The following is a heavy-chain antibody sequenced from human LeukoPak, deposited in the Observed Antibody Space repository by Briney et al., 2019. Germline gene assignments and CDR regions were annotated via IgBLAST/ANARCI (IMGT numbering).Heavy chain of an antibody. V-gene: IGHV3-30-3*02. CDR2: ISYDGSNK. J-gene: IGHJ4*02. D-gene: IGHD3-22*01. CDR1: GFTFSSYA. Sequence: GRSLRLSCAASGFTFSSYAMHWVRQAPGKGLEWVAVISYDGSNKYYADSVKGRFTISRDNSKNTLYLQMNSPRAEDTAVYYCAKSNYFDSGGYYFFDYWGQGTLVTVSS. CDR3: AKSNYFDSGGYYFFDY.